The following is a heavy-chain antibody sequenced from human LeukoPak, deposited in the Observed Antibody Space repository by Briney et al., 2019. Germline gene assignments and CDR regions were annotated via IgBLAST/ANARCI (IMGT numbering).Heavy chain of an antibody. D-gene: IGHD3-22*01. CDR1: GLTFSDYW. CDR3: ARKGGYSSGYYY. CDR2: IKQDGSEK. V-gene: IGHV3-7*01. J-gene: IGHJ4*02. Sequence: GGSLRLSCAASGLTFSDYWMTWVRQAPGKGLEWVANIKQDGSEKDYVDSVKGRFTISRDNAKNSLYLQMDSLRVEDTAVYYCARKGGYSSGYYYWGQGTLVTVSS.